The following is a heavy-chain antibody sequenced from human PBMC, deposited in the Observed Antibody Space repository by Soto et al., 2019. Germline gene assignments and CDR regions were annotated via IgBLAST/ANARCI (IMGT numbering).Heavy chain of an antibody. CDR2: ISAYNGNT. V-gene: IGHV1-18*01. Sequence: QVQLVQSGAEVKKPGASVKVSCKASGYTFTSFGISWVRQAPGQGLEWMGWISAYNGNTNYAENLQSRVTMTTDTSTSTAYMELRGLRSDDTAVYYCARDHRGGTDAFDIWGQGTMVTVSS. CDR3: ARDHRGGTDAFDI. J-gene: IGHJ3*02. D-gene: IGHD2-15*01. CDR1: GYTFTSFG.